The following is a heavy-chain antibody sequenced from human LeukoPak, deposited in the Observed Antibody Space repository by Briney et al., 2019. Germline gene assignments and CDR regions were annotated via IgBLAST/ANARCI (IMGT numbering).Heavy chain of an antibody. CDR1: GFTFSSYS. Sequence: GGSLRLSCAASGFTFSSYSMTWVRQAPGKGLEWVSSISSSSSYIYYADSVKGRFTISRDNAKNSLYLQMNSLRAEDTAVYYCARDRDYYYDSSGYYYLTPLDYWGQGTLVTVSS. CDR2: ISSSSSYI. V-gene: IGHV3-21*01. D-gene: IGHD3-22*01. J-gene: IGHJ4*02. CDR3: ARDRDYYYDSSGYYYLTPLDY.